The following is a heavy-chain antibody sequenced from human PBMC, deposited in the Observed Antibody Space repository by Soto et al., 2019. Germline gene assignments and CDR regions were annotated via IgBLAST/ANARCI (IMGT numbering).Heavy chain of an antibody. J-gene: IGHJ6*02. CDR3: ARAPSGCGSFWDYYGMDV. V-gene: IGHV1-18*01. CDR1: GYTFTMSG. D-gene: IGHD1-26*01. Sequence: ASVKVSCRTSGYTFTMSGIIWVRQAPGQGLEWMGWISAYNDYTNYSQTFKGRVAMTTDTSTSTAYMELRSLRSDDTAVYYCARAPSGCGSFWDYYGMDVWGQGTTVTVSS. CDR2: ISAYNDYT.